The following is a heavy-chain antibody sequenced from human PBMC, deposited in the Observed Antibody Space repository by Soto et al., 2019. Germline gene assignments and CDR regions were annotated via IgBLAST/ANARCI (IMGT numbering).Heavy chain of an antibody. V-gene: IGHV3-48*02. Sequence: PGGSLRLSCAASGFTFSSYSMNWVRQAPGKGLEWVSYISSGTTTIYYADSVKGRFTISRDNAKNSLYLQMNSLRDEDTAVYYCAKDVPYYYGSGSYYEFDYWGQGTLVTVSS. D-gene: IGHD3-10*01. J-gene: IGHJ4*02. CDR1: GFTFSSYS. CDR3: AKDVPYYYGSGSYYEFDY. CDR2: ISSGTTTI.